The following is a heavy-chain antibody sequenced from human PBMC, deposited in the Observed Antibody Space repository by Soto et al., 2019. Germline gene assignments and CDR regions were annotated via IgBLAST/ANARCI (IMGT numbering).Heavy chain of an antibody. V-gene: IGHV1-69*01. CDR3: AGREGRWREGPFAY. D-gene: IGHD4-17*01. CDR2: IIPIFGTA. CDR1: GGTFSSYA. J-gene: IGHJ4*02. Sequence: QVQLVQSGAEVKKPGSSVKVSGKASGGTFSSYAISWVRQAPGQGLEWMVGIIPIFGTANYAQKFQGRVTITADESTSTAYIELSSLRSEDTAVYYCAGREGRWREGPFAYWGQGTLVTVSS.